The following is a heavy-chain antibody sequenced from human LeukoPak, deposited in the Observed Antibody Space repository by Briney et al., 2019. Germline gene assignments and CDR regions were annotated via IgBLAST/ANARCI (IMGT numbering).Heavy chain of an antibody. CDR2: INPNSGGT. Sequence: ASVTVSCKASGYTFTGYYMHWVRQAPGQGLEWMGWINPNSGGTNYAQKFQGRVTMTRDTSISTAYMELSRLRSDDTAVYYCARDGPTYYDILTGHGAFDIWGQGTMVTVSS. V-gene: IGHV1-2*02. D-gene: IGHD3-9*01. CDR1: GYTFTGYY. CDR3: ARDGPTYYDILTGHGAFDI. J-gene: IGHJ3*02.